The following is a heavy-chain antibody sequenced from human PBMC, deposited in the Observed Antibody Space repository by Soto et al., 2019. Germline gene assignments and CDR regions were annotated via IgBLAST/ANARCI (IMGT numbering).Heavy chain of an antibody. V-gene: IGHV3-30-3*01. J-gene: IGHJ3*02. CDR3: ARATSGWYKDAFDI. CDR2: ISYDGSNK. Sequence: QVQLVESGGGVVQPGRSLRLSCAASGFTFSSYAMHWVRQAPGKGLEWVAVISYDGSNKHYAESVQDRFTISRDNSKNTLYVQMNTRRAEDTSVYNCARATSGWYKDAFDIWGQGTMVTVSS. D-gene: IGHD6-19*01. CDR1: GFTFSSYA.